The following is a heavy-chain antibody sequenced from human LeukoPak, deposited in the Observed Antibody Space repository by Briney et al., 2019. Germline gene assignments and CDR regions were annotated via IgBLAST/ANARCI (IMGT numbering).Heavy chain of an antibody. V-gene: IGHV3-7*01. Sequence: GGSLRLSCVASGFAFSSYWMSWVRQAPGKGLEWVANIKQDGGEKYYVDSVKGRFTISRDNAKNSLFLQMNSLRVEDTAVYYCARLGGSYHTYWGQGTLVTVSS. CDR3: ARLGGSYHTY. D-gene: IGHD1-26*01. J-gene: IGHJ4*02. CDR1: GFAFSSYW. CDR2: IKQDGGEK.